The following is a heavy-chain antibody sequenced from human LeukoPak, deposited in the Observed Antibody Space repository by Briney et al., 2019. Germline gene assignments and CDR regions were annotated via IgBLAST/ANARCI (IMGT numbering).Heavy chain of an antibody. J-gene: IGHJ4*02. CDR2: IKSYTDGGTT. CDR3: TTDLYYGSGSYLMNFDY. V-gene: IGHV3-15*01. D-gene: IGHD3-10*01. Sequence: GGSLRLSCAASGFTFSNAWMSWVRQAPGKGLEWVGRIKSYTDGGTTDYAAPVKGRFTISRDDSKNTLYLQINSLKTEDTAVYYCTTDLYYGSGSYLMNFDYWGQGTLVTVSS. CDR1: GFTFSNAW.